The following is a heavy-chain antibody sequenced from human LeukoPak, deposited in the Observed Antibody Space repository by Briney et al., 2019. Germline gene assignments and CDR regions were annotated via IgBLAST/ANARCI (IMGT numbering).Heavy chain of an antibody. V-gene: IGHV4-39*07. D-gene: IGHD3-10*01. CDR1: GGSISSSSFY. Sequence: SETLSLTCSVSGGSISSSSFYWGWIRQPPGKGLEWIANIYYSGSTNYNPSLKSRVTISVDRSKNQFSLKLSSVTAADTAVYYCARSVEPTWFGELSSLGYWGQGTLVTVSS. J-gene: IGHJ4*02. CDR2: IYYSGST. CDR3: ARSVEPTWFGELSSLGY.